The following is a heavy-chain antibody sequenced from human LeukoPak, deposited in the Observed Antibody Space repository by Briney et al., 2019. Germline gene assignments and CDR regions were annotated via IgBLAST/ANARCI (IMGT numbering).Heavy chain of an antibody. CDR3: ARDKYCGGDCYPNYYYYMDV. V-gene: IGHV4-38-2*02. D-gene: IGHD2-21*02. J-gene: IGHJ6*03. CDR2: IYHSGST. CDR1: GYSISSGYY. Sequence: NPSETLSLTCTVSGYSISSGYYWGWIRQPPGKGLEWIGSIYHSGSTYYNPSLKSRVTISVDTSKNQFSLKLSSVTAADTAVYYCARDKYCGGDCYPNYYYYMDVWGKGTTVTISS.